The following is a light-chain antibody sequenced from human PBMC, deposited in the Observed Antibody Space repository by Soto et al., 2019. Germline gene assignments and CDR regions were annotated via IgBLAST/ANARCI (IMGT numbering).Light chain of an antibody. CDR1: KLGDKY. J-gene: IGLJ2*01. CDR2: QNN. CDR3: QAWDSSTVI. Sequence: SYELTQPPSVSVSPGQTASITCSGDKLGDKYVAWYQQKPGQSPVLVIYQNNKRPSGIPERFSGSNSGSTATLTISGTQAMDEADYHCQAWDSSTVIFGGGTQLTVL. V-gene: IGLV3-1*01.